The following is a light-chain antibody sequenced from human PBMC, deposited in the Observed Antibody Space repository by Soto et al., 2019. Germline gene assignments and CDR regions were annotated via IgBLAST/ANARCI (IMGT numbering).Light chain of an antibody. CDR1: NIGRKS. J-gene: IGLJ7*01. CDR3: QVWDSSSDHAV. Sequence: SYELTQPPSVSVAPGKTARITCGGTNIGRKSVHWYQQKPGQAPVLVIYYDSDRPSGIPERFSGSNSGNTATLTISRVEAGDEADYYCQVWDSSSDHAVFGGGTQLTVL. V-gene: IGLV3-21*04. CDR2: YDS.